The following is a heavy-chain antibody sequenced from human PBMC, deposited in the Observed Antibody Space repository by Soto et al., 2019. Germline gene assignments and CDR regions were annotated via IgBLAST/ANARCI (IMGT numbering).Heavy chain of an antibody. CDR2: IRNRVNSYTT. CDR3: AKGYCSGGSCFSGDS. V-gene: IGHV3-72*01. D-gene: IGHD2-15*01. Sequence: EVQLEESGGGLVQPGGSLRLSCAASGFTFSDHYMDWVRQAPGKGLEWVGRIRNRVNSYTTEYAAPVKGRFTISRDDSKNSLFLEMNSLKNEDTAVYYCAKGYCSGGSCFSGDSWGHGTLVTVSS. J-gene: IGHJ5*01. CDR1: GFTFSDHY.